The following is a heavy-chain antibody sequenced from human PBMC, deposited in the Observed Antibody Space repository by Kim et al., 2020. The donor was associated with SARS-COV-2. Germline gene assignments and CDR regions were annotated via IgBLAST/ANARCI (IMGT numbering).Heavy chain of an antibody. Sequence: GSTYQNPSHKGRLTIAVDRSKNQFSLKLSSVTAADTAVYYCARGVGYFDYWGQGTLVTVSS. J-gene: IGHJ4*02. V-gene: IGHV4-30-2*01. CDR3: ARGVGYFDY. CDR2: GST.